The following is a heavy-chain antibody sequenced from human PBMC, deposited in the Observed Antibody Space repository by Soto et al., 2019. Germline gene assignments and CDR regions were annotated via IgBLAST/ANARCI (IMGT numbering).Heavy chain of an antibody. CDR2: ISYDGSNK. J-gene: IGHJ6*02. CDR1: RFTFSSYG. CDR3: AKEIFGGVIGIAALYYYYGMDV. V-gene: IGHV3-30*18. Sequence: WGSLRLACAASRFTFSSYGIPWVRQAPGKGLEWVAVISYDGSNKYYADSVKGRFTISRDNSKNTLYLQMNSLRAEDTAVYYCAKEIFGGVIGIAALYYYYGMDVSGQGTTVTVSS. D-gene: IGHD3-16*02.